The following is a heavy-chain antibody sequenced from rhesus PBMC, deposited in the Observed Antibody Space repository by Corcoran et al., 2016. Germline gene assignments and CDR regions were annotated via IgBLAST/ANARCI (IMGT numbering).Heavy chain of an antibody. CDR1: GYTFTDYY. J-gene: IGHJ4*01. Sequence: QVQLVQSGAEVKKPGSSVKVSCKASGYTFTDYYIHWVRQAPGQGLEWQRTNNPRTGGTNYAQDLQGRVTVTRDTSTSTAFMELSSLRSEDTAVYYWARDRYSGSWNFGYWGQGVLVTVSS. V-gene: IGHV1-138*01. CDR3: ARDRYSGSWNFGY. D-gene: IGHD6-25*01. CDR2: NNPRTGGT.